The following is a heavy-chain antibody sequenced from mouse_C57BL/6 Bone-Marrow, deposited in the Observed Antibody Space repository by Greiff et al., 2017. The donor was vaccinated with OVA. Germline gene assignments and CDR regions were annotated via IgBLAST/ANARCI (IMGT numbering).Heavy chain of an antibody. CDR2: IDPSDSYT. CDR1: GYTFTSYW. V-gene: IGHV1-69*01. J-gene: IGHJ1*03. D-gene: IGHD1-1*01. CDR3: GYGSSYDWYFDV. Sequence: QVQLQQPGAELVMPGASVKLSCKASGYTFTSYWMHWVKQRPGQGLEWIGEIDPSDSYTNYNPTFPRKSTLTVDKSSSTSYMQLSSLTSEDAAVYCCGYGSSYDWYFDVWGTGTTVTVSS.